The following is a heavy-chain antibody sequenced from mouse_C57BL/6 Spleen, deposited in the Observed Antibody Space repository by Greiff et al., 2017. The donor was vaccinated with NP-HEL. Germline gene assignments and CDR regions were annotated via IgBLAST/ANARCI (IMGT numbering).Heavy chain of an antibody. Sequence: VQLQQPGAELVKPGASVKMSCKASGYTFTSYWITWVKQRPGQGLEWIGDIYPGSGSTNYNEKFKSKATLTVDTSSSTAYMQLSSLTSEDSAVYYCARYETYDYDGAWFAYWGQGTLVTVSA. D-gene: IGHD2-4*01. CDR2: IYPGSGST. CDR1: GYTFTSYW. CDR3: ARYETYDYDGAWFAY. V-gene: IGHV1-55*01. J-gene: IGHJ3*01.